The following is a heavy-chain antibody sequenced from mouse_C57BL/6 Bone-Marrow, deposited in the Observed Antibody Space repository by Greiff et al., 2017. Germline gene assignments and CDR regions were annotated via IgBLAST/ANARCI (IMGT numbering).Heavy chain of an antibody. Sequence: EVQLQQSGAELVRPGASVKLSCTASGFNIKDDYMHWVKQRPEQGLEWIGWIDPENGYTEYASKFQGKATRTADTSTNTANLHLSSLTSEDTAVYNCTTGDYDGFAYWGQGTLVTVSA. CDR3: TTGDYDGFAY. CDR1: GFNIKDDY. V-gene: IGHV14-4*01. D-gene: IGHD2-4*01. CDR2: IDPENGYT. J-gene: IGHJ3*01.